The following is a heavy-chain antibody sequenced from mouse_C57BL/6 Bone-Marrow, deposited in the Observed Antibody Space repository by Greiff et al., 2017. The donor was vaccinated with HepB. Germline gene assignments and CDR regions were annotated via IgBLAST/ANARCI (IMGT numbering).Heavy chain of an antibody. Sequence: EVKLVESGEGLVKPGGSLKLSCAASGFTFSSYAMSWVRQTPEKRLEWVAYISSGGDYIYYADTVKGRFTISRDNARNTLYLQMSSLKSEDTAMYYCTRRAGNISGLYAMDYWGQGTSVTVSS. CDR3: TRRAGNISGLYAMDY. CDR2: ISSGGDYI. J-gene: IGHJ4*01. CDR1: GFTFSSYA. D-gene: IGHD3-2*02. V-gene: IGHV5-9-1*02.